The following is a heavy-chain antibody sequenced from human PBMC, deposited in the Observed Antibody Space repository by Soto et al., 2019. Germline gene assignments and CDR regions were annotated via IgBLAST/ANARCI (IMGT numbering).Heavy chain of an antibody. Sequence: SETLSLTCTVSGGSIGTNSWSWIRQPPGKRLEWIGYIEYAGSTNYNPSLMSRVTISLGTSKNHYPLKLTSVTAADTAVYYCARGRPDLITIFGVVIIGPFDYWGQGTLVTVSS. J-gene: IGHJ4*02. D-gene: IGHD3-3*01. CDR3: ARGRPDLITIFGVVIIGPFDY. CDR2: IEYAGST. CDR1: GGSIGTNS. V-gene: IGHV4-59*12.